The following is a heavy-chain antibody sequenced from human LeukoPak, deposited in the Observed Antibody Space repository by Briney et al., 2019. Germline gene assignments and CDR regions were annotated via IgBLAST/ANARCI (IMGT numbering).Heavy chain of an antibody. V-gene: IGHV4-39*01. CDR3: ARHHVLWFGELFWHNWFDP. CDR2: IYYSGST. CDR1: GGSISSSSYY. D-gene: IGHD3-10*01. J-gene: IGHJ5*02. Sequence: SETLSLTCTVSGGSISSSSYYWGWIRQPPGKGLEWIGSIYYSGSTYYNPSLKSRVTISVDTSKNQFSLKLSSVTAADTAVYYCARHHVLWFGELFWHNWFDPWGQGTLVTVSS.